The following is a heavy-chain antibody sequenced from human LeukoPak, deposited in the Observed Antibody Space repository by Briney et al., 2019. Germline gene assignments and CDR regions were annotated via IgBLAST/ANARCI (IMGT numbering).Heavy chain of an antibody. Sequence: GRSLRLSCAASGFTFSSYGMHWVRQAPGKGLEWVAVMSYDGNNKYHADPVKGRFTVSRDNFKNTLYLEMNALRAEDTAVYYCAKGPVSGSRSPLDYWGQGTLVTVSS. CDR3: AKGPVSGSRSPLDY. CDR1: GFTFSSYG. V-gene: IGHV3-30*18. CDR2: MSYDGNNK. J-gene: IGHJ4*02. D-gene: IGHD1-26*01.